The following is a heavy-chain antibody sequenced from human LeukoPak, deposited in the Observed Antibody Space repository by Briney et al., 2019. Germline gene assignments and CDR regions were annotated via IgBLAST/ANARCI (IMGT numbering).Heavy chain of an antibody. CDR1: GFTFSDYY. D-gene: IGHD6-19*01. J-gene: IGHJ5*02. V-gene: IGHV3-11*01. Sequence: PGGSLRLSCAVSGFTFSDYYMSWIRQAPGKGLEWVSYISSSGSTIYYADSVKGRFTISRDNAKNSLYLQMNSLRAEDTAVYYCARDGIAVAGTGFIVNWFDPWGQGTLVTVSS. CDR2: ISSSGSTI. CDR3: ARDGIAVAGTGFIVNWFDP.